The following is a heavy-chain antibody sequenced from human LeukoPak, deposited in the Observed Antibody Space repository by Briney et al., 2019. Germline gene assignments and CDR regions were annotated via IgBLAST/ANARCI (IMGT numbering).Heavy chain of an antibody. CDR2: FDGNGPNT. Sequence: GGSLRLSCAASGFTFSSFAMTWVRQAPEKGLEWVSGFDGNGPNTYYADSVKGRWTISRDNSRNTLYLEMNSLRPEDTAIYYCAKPRTTGLGWAQFDYWGQGTLVTVSS. V-gene: IGHV3-23*01. CDR3: AKPRTTGLGWAQFDY. CDR1: GFTFSSFA. J-gene: IGHJ4*02. D-gene: IGHD2-8*02.